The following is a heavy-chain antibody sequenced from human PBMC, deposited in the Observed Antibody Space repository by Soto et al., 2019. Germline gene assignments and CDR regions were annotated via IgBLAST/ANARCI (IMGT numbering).Heavy chain of an antibody. CDR1: GGTFSSYA. D-gene: IGHD3-10*01. CDR3: ARFGDSSGMSGTVDAFDI. Sequence: SVKVSCKASGGTFSSYAISWVRQAPGQGLEWMGGIVPIFGTANYAQKFQGRVTITADESTSTAYMELSSLRSEDTAVYYCARFGDSSGMSGTVDAFDIWGQGTMVTVSS. V-gene: IGHV1-69*13. CDR2: IVPIFGTA. J-gene: IGHJ3*02.